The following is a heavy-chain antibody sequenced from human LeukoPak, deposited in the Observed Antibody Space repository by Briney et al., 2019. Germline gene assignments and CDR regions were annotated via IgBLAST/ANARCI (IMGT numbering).Heavy chain of an antibody. CDR2: IYYSGNTDYTPSSGSS. CDR3: ARGRRRSAPYYHYYAMDV. D-gene: IGHD3-3*01. J-gene: IGHJ6*02. V-gene: IGHV4-59*08. Sequence: SETLSLTCTVSGGSISDFYWSWIRQPPGKGLEWIGYIYYSGNTDYTPSSGSSNYNPSLKSRVAISVDTSKKQFSLRLISVTAADTAVYFCARGRRRSAPYYHYYAMDVWGQGTTVTVSS. CDR1: GGSISDFY.